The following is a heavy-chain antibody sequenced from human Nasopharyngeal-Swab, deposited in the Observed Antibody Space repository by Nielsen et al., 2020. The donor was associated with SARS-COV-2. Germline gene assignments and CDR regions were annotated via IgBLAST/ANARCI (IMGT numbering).Heavy chain of an antibody. D-gene: IGHD4-17*01. CDR3: ARIRIPGWLITVTKGAFDI. J-gene: IGHJ3*02. CDR1: GGSISSGGYY. CDR2: IYYSGST. Sequence: SETLSLTCAVSGGSISSGGYYWSWIRQHPGKGLEWIGYIYYSGSTYYNPSLKSRVTISVDTSKNQFSLKLNSVTAADTAVYYCARIRIPGWLITVTKGAFDIWGQGTMVTVSS. V-gene: IGHV4-31*11.